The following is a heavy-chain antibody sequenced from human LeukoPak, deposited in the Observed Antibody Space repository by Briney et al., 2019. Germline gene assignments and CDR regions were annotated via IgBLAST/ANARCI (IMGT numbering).Heavy chain of an antibody. J-gene: IGHJ4*02. CDR2: ISNYNGNT. CDR1: GYTFTSYD. D-gene: IGHD5/OR15-5a*01. Sequence: GASVKVSCKASGYTFTSYDISWVRQAPGQGLEWMGWISNYNGNTNSAQKLQDRVTMTTDTSTSTAYMELRSLRSDDTAVYYCARGSYSVIPDLYAPDYWGQGTLVTVSS. CDR3: ARGSYSVIPDLYAPDY. V-gene: IGHV1-18*01.